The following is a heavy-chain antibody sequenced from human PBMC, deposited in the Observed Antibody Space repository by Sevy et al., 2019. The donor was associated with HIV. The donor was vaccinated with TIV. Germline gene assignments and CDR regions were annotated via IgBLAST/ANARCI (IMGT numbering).Heavy chain of an antibody. Sequence: KQSQTLSLTCAISGDSVASSSAAWNWIRQSPSRGLEWLGRTSYRSKWYTDYALSVKSRIIINPDTSKNQFSLQLNSVTPEDTAVYYCARAEVATGGYDYWGQCTLVTVSS. J-gene: IGHJ4*02. CDR1: GDSVASSSAA. CDR3: ARAEVATGGYDY. CDR2: TSYRSKWYT. D-gene: IGHD5-12*01. V-gene: IGHV6-1*01.